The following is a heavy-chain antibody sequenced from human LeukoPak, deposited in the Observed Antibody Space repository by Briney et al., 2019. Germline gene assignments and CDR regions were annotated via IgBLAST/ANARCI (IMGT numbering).Heavy chain of an antibody. CDR3: ARESYYGSGSYLL. CDR2: IIPILGIA. D-gene: IGHD3-10*01. V-gene: IGHV1-69*04. J-gene: IGHJ4*02. CDR1: GGTFSSYA. Sequence: ASVKVSCKASGGTFSSYAISWVRQAPGQGLEWMGRIIPILGIANYAQKFQGRVTITADKSTSTAYMELSSLRSEDTAVYYCARESYYGSGSYLLWGQGTPVTVSS.